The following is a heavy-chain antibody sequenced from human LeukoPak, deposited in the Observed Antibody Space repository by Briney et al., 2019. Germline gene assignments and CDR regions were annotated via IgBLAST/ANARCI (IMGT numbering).Heavy chain of an antibody. D-gene: IGHD3-3*01. V-gene: IGHV1-18*01. Sequence: RGASVKVSCKASGYNFTTYGISWVRQAPGQGLEWMGWISAFNGNTNFAQNLRGRVTMTTDASASTAYMELRSLRFDDTAVYYCARFSPARLDDYDFWNGDYIGVYYFEYWGQGTLVTVSS. CDR3: ARFSPARLDDYDFWNGDYIGVYYFEY. CDR2: ISAFNGNT. J-gene: IGHJ4*02. CDR1: GYNFTTYG.